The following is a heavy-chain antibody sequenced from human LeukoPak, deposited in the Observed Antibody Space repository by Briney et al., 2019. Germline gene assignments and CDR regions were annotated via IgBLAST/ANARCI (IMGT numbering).Heavy chain of an antibody. D-gene: IGHD3-22*01. V-gene: IGHV3-53*01. J-gene: IGHJ4*02. Sequence: GGSLRLSCAASGFTVSSNYMSWVRQAPGKGLEWVSVIYSGSSTYYADSVKGRFTISRDNSKNTLYLQMNSLRAEDTAVYYCARGYYYDSSGYLDYWGQGTLVTVSS. CDR1: GFTVSSNY. CDR2: IYSGSST. CDR3: ARGYYYDSSGYLDY.